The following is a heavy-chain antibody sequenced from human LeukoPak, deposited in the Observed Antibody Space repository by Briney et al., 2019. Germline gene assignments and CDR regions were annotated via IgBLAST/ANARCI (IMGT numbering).Heavy chain of an antibody. CDR1: GYTFTSNY. CDR3: ARDGPAPEYFQH. J-gene: IGHJ1*01. V-gene: IGHV1-46*01. CDR2: SSPSGGST. Sequence: ASVKVSCKAFGYTFTSNYMHWVRQAPGQGPEWMGVSSPSGGSTTYAQKFQGRVTLTRDMSTSTDYLELSSLRSEDTAVYYCARDGPAPEYFQHWGQGTLVTVSS.